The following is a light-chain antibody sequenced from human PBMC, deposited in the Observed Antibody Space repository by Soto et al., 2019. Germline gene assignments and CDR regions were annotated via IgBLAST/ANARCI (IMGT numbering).Light chain of an antibody. CDR3: QHRSTWPRS. CDR1: QSVGTS. Sequence: DIVLTQSPAILSLSPGDRASLSCRASQSVGTSLAWYKQQPGQPPRRLIHDATYRASGVPDRFRGSGSGPAFSLSISSLEPDGFAVYYCQHRSTWPRSFGRGTKVE. V-gene: IGKV3-11*01. J-gene: IGKJ4*02. CDR2: DAT.